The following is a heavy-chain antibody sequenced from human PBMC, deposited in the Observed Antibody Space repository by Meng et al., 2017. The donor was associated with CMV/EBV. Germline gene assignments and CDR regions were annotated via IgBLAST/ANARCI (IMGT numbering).Heavy chain of an antibody. CDR2: IIHSGST. Sequence: SETLSLTCAVHGGPFSGYYWSWIRQPPGKGLEWTGEIIHSGSTNYNPSLKSRVTISVDTSKNQFSLKMSPVTAADTAVYYCASITRGYSSDWYVGSNGVQNDYWGQGTLVTVSS. D-gene: IGHD6-19*01. V-gene: IGHV4-34*12. J-gene: IGHJ4*01. CDR1: GGPFSGYY. CDR3: ASITRGYSSDWYVGSNGVQNDY.